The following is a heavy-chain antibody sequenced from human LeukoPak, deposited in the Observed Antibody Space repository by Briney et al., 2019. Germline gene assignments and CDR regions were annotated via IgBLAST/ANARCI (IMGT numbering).Heavy chain of an antibody. CDR1: GGSITSGGYY. D-gene: IGHD4-11*01. V-gene: IGHV4-31*03. CDR2: IYYSGST. J-gene: IGHJ4*02. CDR3: ARDYSNYFDY. Sequence: PSETLSLTCTVSGGSITSGGYYWSWIGQHPGKGLEWIGYIYYSGSTYYNPSLKSRVTISLDTSKNQFSLKLSSVTAADTAVYYCARDYSNYFDYWGQGTLSPSPQ.